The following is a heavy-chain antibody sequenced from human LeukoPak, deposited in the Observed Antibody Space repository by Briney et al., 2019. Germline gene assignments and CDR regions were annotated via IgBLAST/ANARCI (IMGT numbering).Heavy chain of an antibody. V-gene: IGHV4-38-2*01. D-gene: IGHD3-16*01. CDR2: IYHSGST. Sequence: SETLSLTCAVSGYSISSGDYWGWIRLPPGKGLEWIGSIYHSGSTYYNPSLKSRVTISVDTCKRQFSLTLSSVTAADTAVYYCARNRSEPLGNGGSFDSWGQGTLVTVSS. CDR1: GYSISSGDY. J-gene: IGHJ4*02. CDR3: ARNRSEPLGNGGSFDS.